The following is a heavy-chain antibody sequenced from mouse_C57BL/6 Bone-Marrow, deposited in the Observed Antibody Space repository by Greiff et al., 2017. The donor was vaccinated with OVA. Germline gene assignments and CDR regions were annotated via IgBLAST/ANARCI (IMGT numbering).Heavy chain of an antibody. J-gene: IGHJ1*03. CDR1: EYEFPSHD. Sequence: EVHLVESGGGLVQPGESLKLSCESNEYEFPSHDMSWVRKTPEKRLELVAAINSDGGSTYYPDTMERRFIISRDNTKKTLYLQMSSLRSEDTALYYCARHSSYYSTHGCWYFDVWGTGTTVTVSS. CDR3: ARHSSYYSTHGCWYFDV. D-gene: IGHD2-12*01. V-gene: IGHV5-2*01. CDR2: INSDGGST.